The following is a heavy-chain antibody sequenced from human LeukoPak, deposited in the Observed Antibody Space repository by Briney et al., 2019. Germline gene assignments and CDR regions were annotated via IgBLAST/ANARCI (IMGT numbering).Heavy chain of an antibody. CDR2: ITSRSTI. V-gene: IGHV3-48*02. J-gene: IGHJ4*02. CDR1: GFAFSTYG. CDR3: ARRVSGSYLDY. D-gene: IGHD3-10*01. Sequence: GGSLRLSCAASGFAFSTYGMNWVRQAPGKGLEWVSYITSRSTIYYADSVKGRFTISRDNVKNSLYLEMDSLRDDDTAVYYCARRVSGSYLDYWGQGILVTVSS.